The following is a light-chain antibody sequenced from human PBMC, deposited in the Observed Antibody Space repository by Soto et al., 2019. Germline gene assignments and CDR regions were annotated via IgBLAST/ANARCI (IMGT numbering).Light chain of an antibody. CDR3: CSLTTRVSHV. V-gene: IGLV2-14*01. J-gene: IGLJ1*01. Sequence: QSVRTQPASVSGSPGQSITISCSVPGSGVGAHNLVSGYQQHPGRAPKLMIYAVSNRPSGGSNRFSGSKSGNTASLTISGLQSEDEADYYFCSLTTRVSHVFGTGTKVTVL. CDR1: GSGVGAHNL. CDR2: AVS.